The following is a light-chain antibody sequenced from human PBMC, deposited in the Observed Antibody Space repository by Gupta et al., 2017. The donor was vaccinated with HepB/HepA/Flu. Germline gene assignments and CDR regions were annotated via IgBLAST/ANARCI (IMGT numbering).Light chain of an antibody. CDR3: MQARQTPHT. CDR2: LGS. J-gene: IGKJ2*01. V-gene: IGKV2-28*01. Sequence: DIMLTQSPLSLPVTPEETSSISCRSSQSLLYSNGYNYLDWYLQKPGQSPQLRSYLGSDRASGVPDRFSGSGSGTDFTLKSSGVEAEDVGVYYCMQARQTPHTFGQGTKLEIK. CDR1: QSLLYSNGYNY.